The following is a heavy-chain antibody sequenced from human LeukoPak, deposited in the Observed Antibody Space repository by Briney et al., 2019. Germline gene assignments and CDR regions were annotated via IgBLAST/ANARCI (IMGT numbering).Heavy chain of an antibody. CDR3: AKAADYYDSSGDLSLFDY. V-gene: IGHV3-23*01. Sequence: RGSLRLSCAASGFTFSSYAMSWVRQAPGKGLEWVSAISGSGGSTYYADSVKGRFTISRDNSKNTLYLQMNSLRAEDTAVYYCAKAADYYDSSGDLSLFDYWGQGTLVTVSS. J-gene: IGHJ4*02. CDR2: ISGSGGST. CDR1: GFTFSSYA. D-gene: IGHD3-22*01.